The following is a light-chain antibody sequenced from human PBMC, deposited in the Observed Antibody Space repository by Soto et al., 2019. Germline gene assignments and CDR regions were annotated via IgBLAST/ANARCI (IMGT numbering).Light chain of an antibody. CDR2: AAS. CDR1: QGIRND. V-gene: IGKV1-17*01. J-gene: IGKJ1*01. CDR3: LGQNNYPRT. Sequence: DIHMTQSPSSLSASVGDRVTITCRASQGIRNDLGWYQQKPGKAPKRLIYAASSLQSGVPPRCSGRRSGTELPFTASRPAPEGVPRYCSLGQNNYPRTYGNGTTV.